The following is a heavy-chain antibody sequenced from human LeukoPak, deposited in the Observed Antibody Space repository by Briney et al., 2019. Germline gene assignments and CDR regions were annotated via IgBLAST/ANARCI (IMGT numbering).Heavy chain of an antibody. CDR2: IYYEGST. Sequence: SETLSLTCTVSGGSISETGYFWAWIRQPPGEGLEWVATIYYEGSTYYNPSLKSRVTISVDTAKNQFSLRLSSVTAADTALYYCARQGAAALRNFDPWGQGTRVTVSS. D-gene: IGHD2-2*01. CDR1: GGSISETGYF. V-gene: IGHV4-39*01. CDR3: ARQGAAALRNFDP. J-gene: IGHJ5*02.